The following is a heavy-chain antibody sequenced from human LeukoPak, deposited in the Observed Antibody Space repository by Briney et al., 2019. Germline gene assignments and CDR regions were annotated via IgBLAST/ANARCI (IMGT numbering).Heavy chain of an antibody. D-gene: IGHD3-3*01. CDR1: GFTFSSYA. CDR2: ISGSGGST. CDR3: AKRKGHYDFWSGYSYYYYGMDV. J-gene: IGHJ6*02. V-gene: IGHV3-23*01. Sequence: PGGSLRLSCAASGFTFSSYAMSWVRQAPGKGLEWVSAISGSGGSTYYADSVKGRFTISRDNSKNTLYLQMNSLRAEDTAVYYCAKRKGHYDFWSGYSYYYYGMDVWGQGTTVTVSS.